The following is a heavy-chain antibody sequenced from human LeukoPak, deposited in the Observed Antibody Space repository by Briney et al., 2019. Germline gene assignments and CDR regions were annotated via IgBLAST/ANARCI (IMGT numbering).Heavy chain of an antibody. CDR2: ISYDGSNK. D-gene: IGHD2-2*02. J-gene: IGHJ4*02. CDR1: GFTFNSYA. V-gene: IGHV3-30-3*01. CDR3: ARSGIQSGYCSSISCYTGY. Sequence: GRSLRLSCAASGFTFNSYAMHWVRQAPGKGLEWVAVISYDGSNKYYADSVKGRFTISRDNSKNTLYLQMNSLRAEDTAVYYCARSGIQSGYCSSISCYTGYWGQGTLVTVSS.